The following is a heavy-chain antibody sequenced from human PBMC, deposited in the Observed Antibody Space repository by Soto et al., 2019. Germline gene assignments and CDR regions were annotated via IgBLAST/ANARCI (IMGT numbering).Heavy chain of an antibody. J-gene: IGHJ4*02. CDR1: GFTFSSYG. V-gene: IGHV3-30*18. CDR2: ISYDGSNK. Sequence: GGSLRLSCAASGFTFSSYGMHWVRQAPGKGLEWVAVISYDGSNKYYADSVKGRFTISRDNSKNTLYLQMNSLRAEDTAVYYCAKRVGGVDYFDYWGQGTLVTVS. D-gene: IGHD2-8*02. CDR3: AKRVGGVDYFDY.